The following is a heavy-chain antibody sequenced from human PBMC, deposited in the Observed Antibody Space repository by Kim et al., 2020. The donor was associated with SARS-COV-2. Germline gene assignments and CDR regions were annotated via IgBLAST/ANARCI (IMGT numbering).Heavy chain of an antibody. V-gene: IGHV3-30*04. CDR2: ISYDGSNK. Sequence: GGSLRLSCAASGFTFSSYAMHWVRQAPGKGLKWVAVISYDGSNKYYADSVKGRFTISRDNSKNTLYLQMNSLRAEDTAVYYCARGGGIQLWFGYFDYWG. J-gene: IGHJ4*03. CDR1: GFTFSSYA. CDR3: ARGGGIQLWFGYFDY. D-gene: IGHD5-18*01.